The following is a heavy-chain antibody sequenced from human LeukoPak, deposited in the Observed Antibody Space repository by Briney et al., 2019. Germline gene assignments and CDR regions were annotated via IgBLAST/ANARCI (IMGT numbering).Heavy chain of an antibody. V-gene: IGHV3-30-3*01. CDR2: ISYDGSNK. CDR3: AKDLGLYYYDSSGQGAFDI. D-gene: IGHD3-22*01. J-gene: IGHJ3*02. Sequence: GGSLRLSCAASGFTFSSYAMHWVRQAPGKGLEWVAVISYDGSNKYYADSVKGRFTISRDNSKNTLYLQMNSLRAEDTAAYYCAKDLGLYYYDSSGQGAFDIWGQGTMVTVSS. CDR1: GFTFSSYA.